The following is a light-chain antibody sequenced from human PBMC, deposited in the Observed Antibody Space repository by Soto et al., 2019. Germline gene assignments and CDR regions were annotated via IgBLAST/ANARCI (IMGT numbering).Light chain of an antibody. Sequence: EIVFTQSPGTLSLSPGERATLSCRASQSVSSNLAWYQQKPGQSPRLLMYGASTRANGIPARFSGSVSGTEFTLTLSSLQSEDFAFYYCQQYNNWHPLTFGGGTKVDIK. J-gene: IGKJ4*01. V-gene: IGKV3-15*01. CDR2: GAS. CDR3: QQYNNWHPLT. CDR1: QSVSSN.